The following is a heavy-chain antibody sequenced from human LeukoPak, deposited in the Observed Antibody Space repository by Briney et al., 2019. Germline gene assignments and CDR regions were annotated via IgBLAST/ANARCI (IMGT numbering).Heavy chain of an antibody. Sequence: SETLSLTCTISGGFISSSSYYWGWIRQPPGKGLEWIGDIYYSGSTYYNPALKSRVSMSIDTSKNQFPLELRSVAAADTALYYCARRRYYDSTGYLEWGQGTLVTVTS. CDR1: GGFISSSSYY. D-gene: IGHD3-22*01. J-gene: IGHJ1*01. V-gene: IGHV4-39*01. CDR2: IYYSGST. CDR3: ARRRYYDSTGYLE.